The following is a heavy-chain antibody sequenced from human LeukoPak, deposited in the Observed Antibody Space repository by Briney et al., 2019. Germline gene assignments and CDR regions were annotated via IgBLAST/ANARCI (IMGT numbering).Heavy chain of an antibody. Sequence: SETLSLTCTVSGVSISSSNSYWGWIRQPAGKGLEWIGRIYTSGSTNYNPSLKSRVTISVDTSKNQFSLKLSSVTAADTAVYYCARDKVDTAMVTYYYYYMDVWGKGTTVTISS. J-gene: IGHJ6*03. CDR1: GVSISSSNSY. V-gene: IGHV4-61*02. CDR2: IYTSGST. CDR3: ARDKVDTAMVTYYYYYMDV. D-gene: IGHD5-18*01.